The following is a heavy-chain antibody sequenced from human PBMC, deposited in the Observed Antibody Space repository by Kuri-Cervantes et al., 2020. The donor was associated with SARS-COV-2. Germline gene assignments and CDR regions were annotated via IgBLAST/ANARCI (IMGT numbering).Heavy chain of an antibody. CDR2: IRYDGSNK. J-gene: IGHJ5*02. Sequence: GESLKISCAASGFTFSSYGMHWVRQAPGKGLEWVAFIRYDGSNKYYADSVKGRFTISRDNPKNTLYLQMNSLRAEDTAVYYCAKSPFGVVIINWFDPWGQGTLVTVSS. CDR3: AKSPFGVVIINWFDP. CDR1: GFTFSSYG. V-gene: IGHV3-30*02. D-gene: IGHD3-3*01.